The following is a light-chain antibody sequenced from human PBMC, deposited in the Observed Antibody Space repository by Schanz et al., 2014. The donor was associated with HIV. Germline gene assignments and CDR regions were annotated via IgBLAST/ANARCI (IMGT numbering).Light chain of an antibody. Sequence: QSVLTQPPSVSAAPGQKVTISCSGNNSNLANNFVSWYQQFPGTAPKLLIYDNHKRPSRIPDRFSGSKSGPSATLAITGLQTGDEAIYYCGAWEDRLAAVVFGGGTKLTVL. CDR2: DNH. CDR1: NSNLANNF. V-gene: IGLV1-51*01. CDR3: GAWEDRLAAVV. J-gene: IGLJ3*02.